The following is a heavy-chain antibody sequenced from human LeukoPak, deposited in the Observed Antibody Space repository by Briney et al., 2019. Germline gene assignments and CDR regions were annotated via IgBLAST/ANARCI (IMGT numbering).Heavy chain of an antibody. CDR3: AKSLYGGCDY. Sequence: GGSLRLSCAASGLTFSSHWMHWVRQAPGKGLVWVSRITNDGSSTTYADSVKGRFTIFRDNSKNTVYLQMNSLRVEDTAVYYCAKSLYGGCDYWGQGTVVTVSS. CDR2: ITNDGSST. J-gene: IGHJ4*02. D-gene: IGHD3-16*02. V-gene: IGHV3-74*01. CDR1: GLTFSSHW.